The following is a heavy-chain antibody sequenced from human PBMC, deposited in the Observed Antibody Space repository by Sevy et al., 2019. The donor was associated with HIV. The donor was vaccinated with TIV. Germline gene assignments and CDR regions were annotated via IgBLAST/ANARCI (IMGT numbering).Heavy chain of an antibody. V-gene: IGHV3-66*01. CDR3: ARDRYYDASRYYYYYYGLDV. CDR2: IYSGGST. Sequence: GGSLRLSCAASEFSVTDNYMSWVRQAPGKGLEWVSTIYSGGSTFYADSVKGRLTISRDNSKNTLYLHMNSLRAEDTAVYYCARDRYYDASRYYYYYYGLDVWGQGTTVTVSS. J-gene: IGHJ6*02. CDR1: EFSVTDNY. D-gene: IGHD3-22*01.